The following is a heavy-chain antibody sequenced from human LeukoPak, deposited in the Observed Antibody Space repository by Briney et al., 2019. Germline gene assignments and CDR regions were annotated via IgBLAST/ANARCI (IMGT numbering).Heavy chain of an antibody. Sequence: ASVKVSCKASGYTFTGYYMHWVRQAPGQGLEWMGWINPNSGGTNYAQKFQGRVTMTRDTSISTAYMELSRLRSDDTAVYYCAKGSFHLGYCGSYSCYRYHMDVWGKGTTVT. CDR3: AKGSFHLGYCGSYSCYRYHMDV. J-gene: IGHJ6*03. V-gene: IGHV1-2*02. CDR2: INPNSGGT. D-gene: IGHD2-15*01. CDR1: GYTFTGYY.